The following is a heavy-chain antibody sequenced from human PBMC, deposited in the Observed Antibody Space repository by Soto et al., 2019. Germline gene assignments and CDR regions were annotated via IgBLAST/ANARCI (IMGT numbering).Heavy chain of an antibody. Sequence: EVQLVESGGGLIQPGGSLRLSCAASGFTVSSNYMTWVRQAPGKGLEWVSVIYSGGSTYYADSVKGRFTISRDNSKNTLYLQMNSLRAEDTAVYYCVRDRRGGAIDAFDIWGQGTMVTVSS. V-gene: IGHV3-53*01. CDR1: GFTVSSNY. CDR3: VRDRRGGAIDAFDI. D-gene: IGHD2-2*02. CDR2: IYSGGST. J-gene: IGHJ3*02.